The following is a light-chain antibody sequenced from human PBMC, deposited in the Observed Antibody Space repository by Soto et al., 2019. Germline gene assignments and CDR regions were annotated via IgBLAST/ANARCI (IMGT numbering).Light chain of an antibody. J-gene: IGKJ1*01. CDR3: QQYHNWPPWT. CDR1: QSVKTY. Sequence: EILMTQSPATLSVSPGERATLSCWASQSVKTYLAWYQKKPGQAPRLLIYGASTRAAGIPGRFSGGGSGTEFTLTFSSLQSEDSAFYYCQQYHNWPPWTFGQGTKVVIK. V-gene: IGKV3-15*01. CDR2: GAS.